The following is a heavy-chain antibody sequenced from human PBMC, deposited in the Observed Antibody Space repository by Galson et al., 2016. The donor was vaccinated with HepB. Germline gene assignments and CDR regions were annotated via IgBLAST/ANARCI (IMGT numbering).Heavy chain of an antibody. Sequence: SLRLSCAASGFTFDDYAMHWVRKAPGKGLEGVSRISWNSGSIDYADSVKGRFTISRDNAKNSLYLQMNSLRAEDTALYYCAKDIRSSSLGIDYWGQGTLVTVSS. CDR1: GFTFDDYA. D-gene: IGHD6-6*01. V-gene: IGHV3-9*01. J-gene: IGHJ4*02. CDR2: ISWNSGSI. CDR3: AKDIRSSSLGIDY.